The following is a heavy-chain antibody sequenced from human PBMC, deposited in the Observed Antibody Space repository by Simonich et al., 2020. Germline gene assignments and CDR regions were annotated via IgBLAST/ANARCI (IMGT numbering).Heavy chain of an antibody. J-gene: IGHJ3*02. CDR3: ARHAGFAFDI. V-gene: IGHV4-39*01. CDR1: GGSISSSSYY. D-gene: IGHD6-13*01. Sequence: QLQLQESGPGLVKPSETLSLTCTVSGGSISSSSYYWGWIRQPPGKGVEWIGSIYYSGATYNNPALKSRVTISVDTSKNQFSLKLSSVTAADTAVYYCARHAGFAFDIWGQGTMVTVSS. CDR2: IYYSGAT.